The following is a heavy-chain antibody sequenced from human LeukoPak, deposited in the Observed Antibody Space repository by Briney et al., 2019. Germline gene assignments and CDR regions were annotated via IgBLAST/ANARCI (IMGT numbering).Heavy chain of an antibody. CDR1: GYTFTSYG. Sequence: ASVKVSCKASGYTFTSYGISWVRQAPGQGLEWMGWINPNSGGTNYAQKFQGRVTMTRDTSISTAYMELSRLRSDDTAVYYCARDSGSYPEPLFDYWGQGTLVTVSS. D-gene: IGHD1-26*01. J-gene: IGHJ4*02. CDR3: ARDSGSYPEPLFDY. V-gene: IGHV1-2*02. CDR2: INPNSGGT.